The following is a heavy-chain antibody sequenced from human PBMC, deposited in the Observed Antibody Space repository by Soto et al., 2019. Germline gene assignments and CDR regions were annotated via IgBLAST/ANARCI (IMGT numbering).Heavy chain of an antibody. D-gene: IGHD6-19*01. V-gene: IGHV3-48*01. CDR3: ARDPARAVADPDN. J-gene: IGHJ4*02. CDR2: ISSGSSTI. Sequence: EVQLVESGGGLVQPGGSLRLSCAASGFTFSSHSMNWVRQAPGKGLEWVSYISSGSSTIYYADSVKGRVTISRDNAKNSLYLQMNSLRAEDTALYYCARDPARAVADPDNWGQGTLVTVSS. CDR1: GFTFSSHS.